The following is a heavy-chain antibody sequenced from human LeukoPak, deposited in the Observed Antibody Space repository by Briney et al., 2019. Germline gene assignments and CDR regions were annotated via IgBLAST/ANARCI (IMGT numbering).Heavy chain of an antibody. Sequence: SETLSLTCAVYGGSFSGYYWSWIRQPPGKGLEWIGEINHSGSTNYNPSLKSRVTISVDTSKNQFSLKLSSVTAADTAVYYCARAVAGQEGHFDYWGQGTLVTVSS. CDR1: GGSFSGYY. CDR2: INHSGST. V-gene: IGHV4-34*01. D-gene: IGHD6-19*01. CDR3: ARAVAGQEGHFDY. J-gene: IGHJ4*02.